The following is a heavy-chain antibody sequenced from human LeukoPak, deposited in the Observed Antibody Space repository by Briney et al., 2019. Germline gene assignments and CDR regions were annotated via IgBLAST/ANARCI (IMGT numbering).Heavy chain of an antibody. J-gene: IGHJ4*02. CDR2: IYYSGST. CDR3: ARSPENYYDSSGAFDY. D-gene: IGHD3-22*01. V-gene: IGHV4-30-4*01. CDR1: GGSISSGDYY. Sequence: PSQTLSLTCTVPGGSISSGDYYWSWVRQPPGKGLEWIGYIYYSGSTYYNPSLKSRVTISVDTSKNQFSLKLSSVTAADTAVYYCARSPENYYDSSGAFDYWGQGTLVTVSS.